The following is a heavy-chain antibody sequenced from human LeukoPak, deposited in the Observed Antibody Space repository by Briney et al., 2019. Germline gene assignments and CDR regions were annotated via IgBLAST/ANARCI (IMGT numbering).Heavy chain of an antibody. V-gene: IGHV1-69*04. CDR2: IIPILGIA. CDR3: ASNLGLLGRGYFDY. J-gene: IGHJ4*02. Sequence: SVKVSCKASGGTFSSYAISWVRQAPGQGLEWMGRIIPILGIANYAQKFQGRVTITADKSTSTAYMELSSLRSEDTAVYYCASNLGLLGRGYFDYWGQGTLVTVSS. D-gene: IGHD3/OR15-3a*01. CDR1: GGTFSSYA.